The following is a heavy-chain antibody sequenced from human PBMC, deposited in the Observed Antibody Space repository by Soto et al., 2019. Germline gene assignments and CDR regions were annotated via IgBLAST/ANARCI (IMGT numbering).Heavy chain of an antibody. CDR3: ARSFQWLVRPYNWFDP. J-gene: IGHJ5*02. D-gene: IGHD6-19*01. V-gene: IGHV1-3*01. Sequence: ASVKVSCKASGYTFTSYAMHWVRQAPGQRLEWMGWINAGNGNTKYSQKFQGRVTITRDTSASTAYMELSSLRSEDTAVYYCARSFQWLVRPYNWFDPWGQGTLVTVSS. CDR2: INAGNGNT. CDR1: GYTFTSYA.